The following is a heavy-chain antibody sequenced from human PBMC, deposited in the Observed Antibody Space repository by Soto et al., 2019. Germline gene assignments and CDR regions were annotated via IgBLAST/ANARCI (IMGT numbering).Heavy chain of an antibody. CDR2: IYWDDDK. Sequence: SGPRLVNPTQTLTLTCTFSEFSLSTSGVGVGWIRQPPGKALEWLALIYWDDDKRYSPSLKSRLTITQDTSKHQEVLTMTHMDPVDTATYYCALSGYCSRMICQTYNSTDVGGKRSTATVFS. CDR1: EFSLSTSGVG. V-gene: IGHV2-5*02. CDR3: ALSGYCSRMICQTYNSTDV. D-gene: IGHD2-2*03. J-gene: IGHJ6*03.